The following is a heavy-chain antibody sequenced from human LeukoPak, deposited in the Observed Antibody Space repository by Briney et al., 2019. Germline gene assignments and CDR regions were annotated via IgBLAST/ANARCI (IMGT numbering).Heavy chain of an antibody. CDR3: ARESWSYCSSTSCYAAPFDY. D-gene: IGHD2-2*01. CDR1: GFTVSSNY. V-gene: IGHV3-53*05. J-gene: IGHJ4*02. CDR2: IYSGGTT. Sequence: GGSLRLSCAASGFTVSSNYMSWVRQAPGKGLEWVSVIYSGGTTFYADSVKGRFTISRDNSQNTLHLQMNSLRAEDTAVYYCARESWSYCSSTSCYAAPFDYWGQGTLVTVSS.